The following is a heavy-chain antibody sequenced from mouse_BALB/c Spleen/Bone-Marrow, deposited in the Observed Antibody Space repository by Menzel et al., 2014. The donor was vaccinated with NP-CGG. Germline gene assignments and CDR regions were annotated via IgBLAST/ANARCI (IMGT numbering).Heavy chain of an antibody. CDR1: GYTFTSYW. CDR3: ARSRGYYDYWYFDV. CDR2: IDPSDSYT. V-gene: IGHV1-69*02. Sequence: VQLQQSGAELVKPGASVKLSCKASGYTFTSYWMHWVKQRPGQGLEWIGEIDPSDSYTNYNQKFKGKATLTVDKSSSTAYKQLSSLTSEDSAVYYCARSRGYYDYWYFDVWGAGTTVTVSS. J-gene: IGHJ1*01. D-gene: IGHD2-4*01.